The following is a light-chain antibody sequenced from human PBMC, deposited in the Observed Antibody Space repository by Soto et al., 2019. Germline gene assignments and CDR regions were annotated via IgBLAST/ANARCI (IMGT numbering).Light chain of an antibody. Sequence: EIVLTQSPGTPSLAPGERATLSCRASQSVSNNYLAWYHQKPGRAPRLVISGASSRATGIPDGFSCSGSGTDYTLTISRLEPEDFAVDYVQQYDTTSWTFGQGTKV. CDR1: QSVSNNY. V-gene: IGKV3-20*01. CDR2: GAS. CDR3: QQYDTTSWT. J-gene: IGKJ1*01.